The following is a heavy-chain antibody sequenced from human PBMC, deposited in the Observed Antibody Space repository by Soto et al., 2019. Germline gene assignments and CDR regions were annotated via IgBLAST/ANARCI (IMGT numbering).Heavy chain of an antibody. CDR2: VSGSGGNI. CDR3: AKGCLLVSCSGGRDKYDY. D-gene: IGHD2-15*01. J-gene: IGHJ4*02. Sequence: EVQLLESGGGLVQPGGSLRLSCAASGFTFSSYVLTWVRQAPGKGLEWVSAVSGSGGNIHYADSVKGRFTISRDNSKNTLYRQMNSLRVDDTAVYYCAKGCLLVSCSGGRDKYDYWGQGTLVTVSS. V-gene: IGHV3-23*01. CDR1: GFTFSSYV.